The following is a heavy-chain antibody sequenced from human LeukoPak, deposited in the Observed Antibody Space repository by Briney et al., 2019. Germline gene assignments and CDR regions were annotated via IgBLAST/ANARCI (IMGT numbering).Heavy chain of an antibody. CDR1: GFTFSYYW. Sequence: GGSLRLSCAASGFTFSYYWMTWVRQAPGQGLEWVANIKEDGGETYYVDSVKGRFTISRDNAKNSLYLQMNSLRAEDTAVYYCASSLDYGDYVFYYFDYWGQGTLVTVSS. J-gene: IGHJ4*02. D-gene: IGHD4-17*01. CDR2: IKEDGGET. CDR3: ASSLDYGDYVFYYFDY. V-gene: IGHV3-7*01.